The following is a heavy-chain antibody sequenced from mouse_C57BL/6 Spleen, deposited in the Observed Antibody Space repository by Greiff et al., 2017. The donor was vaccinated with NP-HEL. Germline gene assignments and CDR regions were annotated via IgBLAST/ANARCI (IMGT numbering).Heavy chain of an antibody. CDR1: GYTFTSYW. CDR2: IDPSDSYT. D-gene: IGHD2-5*01. CDR3: ARGGNSNPLFDD. Sequence: VQLQQPGAELVMPGASVKLSCKASGYTFTSYWMHWVKQRPGQGLEWIGEIDPSDSYTNYNQKFKGKSTLTVDKSSSTAYMQLSSLTSEDSAVYYCARGGNSNPLFDDWGQGTTLTVSS. V-gene: IGHV1-69*01. J-gene: IGHJ2*01.